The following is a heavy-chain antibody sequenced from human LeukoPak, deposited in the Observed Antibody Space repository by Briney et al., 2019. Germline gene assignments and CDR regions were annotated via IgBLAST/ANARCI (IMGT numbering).Heavy chain of an antibody. J-gene: IGHJ6*03. V-gene: IGHV1-18*01. D-gene: IGHD3-3*01. CDR2: ISAYNGNT. Sequence: GASVKVSCKASGYTFTSYGISWVRQAPGQGLEWMGWISAYNGNTNYAQKLQGRVTMTTDTSTSTAYMELRSLRSDDTAVYYCARYYYDFWSGYYMQLPTRGLNYYMDVWGKGTTVTVSS. CDR3: ARYYYDFWSGYYMQLPTRGLNYYMDV. CDR1: GYTFTSYG.